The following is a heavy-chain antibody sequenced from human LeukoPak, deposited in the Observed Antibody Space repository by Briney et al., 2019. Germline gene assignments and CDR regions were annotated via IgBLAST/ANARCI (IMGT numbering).Heavy chain of an antibody. V-gene: IGHV7-4-1*02. D-gene: IGHD6-13*01. CDR2: INTTPGNP. J-gene: IGHJ6*03. CDR3: ARGMYSSSWYGPYYYYYYYMDV. Sequence: ASVKVSCKASGYTFTIYAMNLVRQAPGLRLELKGWINTTPGNPTYAQGFTGRFVFSLDTSVSTAYLQISSLKAEDTAVYYCARGMYSSSWYGPYYYYYYYMDVWGKGTTVTVSS. CDR1: GYTFTIYA.